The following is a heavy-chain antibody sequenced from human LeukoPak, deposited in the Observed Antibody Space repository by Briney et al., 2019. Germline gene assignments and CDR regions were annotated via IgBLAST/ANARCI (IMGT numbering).Heavy chain of an antibody. J-gene: IGHJ6*03. Sequence: TGGSLRLSCAASGFTVSSNYMSWVRQAPGKGLEWVSVIYSGGSTYYADSVKGRFTISRDNSKNTLYLQMNSLRAEDTAVYYCARDQAYYDSSGYSSPYYYYMDVWGKGTTVTISS. CDR3: ARDQAYYDSSGYSSPYYYYMDV. D-gene: IGHD3-22*01. CDR1: GFTVSSNY. CDR2: IYSGGST. V-gene: IGHV3-53*01.